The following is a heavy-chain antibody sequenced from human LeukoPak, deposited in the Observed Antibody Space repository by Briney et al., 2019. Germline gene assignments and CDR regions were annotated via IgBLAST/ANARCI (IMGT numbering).Heavy chain of an antibody. V-gene: IGHV3-53*01. Sequence: PGGSLRLSCAASGFTVSSNYMSWVRQAPGKGLEWVSVIYSGGSTYYADSVKGRFTISRDNSKNTLCLQMNSLRAEDTAVYYCARVSYDSSGYYFDYWGQGTLVTVSS. CDR1: GFTVSSNY. D-gene: IGHD3-22*01. J-gene: IGHJ4*02. CDR3: ARVSYDSSGYYFDY. CDR2: IYSGGST.